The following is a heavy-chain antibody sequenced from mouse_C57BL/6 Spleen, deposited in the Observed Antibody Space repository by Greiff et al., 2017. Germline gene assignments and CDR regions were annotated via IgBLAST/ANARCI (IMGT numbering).Heavy chain of an antibody. J-gene: IGHJ1*03. V-gene: IGHV1-22*01. CDR1: GYTFTDYN. Sequence: EVQLQESGPELVKPGASVKMSCKASGYTFTDYNMHWVKQSHGKSLEWIGYINPNNGGTSYNQKFKGKATLTVNKSSSTPYLELRSLTSEDSAAYDCARYYYGSRYFDVWGTGTTVTVSA. CDR2: INPNNGGT. D-gene: IGHD1-1*01. CDR3: ARYYYGSRYFDV.